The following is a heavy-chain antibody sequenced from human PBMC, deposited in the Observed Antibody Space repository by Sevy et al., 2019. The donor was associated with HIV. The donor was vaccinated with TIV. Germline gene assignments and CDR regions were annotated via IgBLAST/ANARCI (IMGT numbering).Heavy chain of an antibody. Sequence: GGSLRLSCTASGFTFSSYDMNWVRQAPGKGLEWVSKISSSGSSKYYADSVKGRFTISRDNAKNSLILQMNSLRAEDTAVYYCTRNGGAFDNGFDPWGQGTLVTVSS. CDR2: ISSSGSSK. D-gene: IGHD2-8*01. J-gene: IGHJ5*02. CDR1: GFTFSSYD. V-gene: IGHV3-48*03. CDR3: TRNGGAFDNGFDP.